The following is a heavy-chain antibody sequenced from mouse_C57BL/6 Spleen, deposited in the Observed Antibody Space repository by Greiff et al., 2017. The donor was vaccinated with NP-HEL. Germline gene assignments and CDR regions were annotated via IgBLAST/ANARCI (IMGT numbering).Heavy chain of an antibody. Sequence: QVQLQQSGAELVKPGASVKISCKASGYAFSSYWMNWVKQRPGKGLEWIGQIYPGDGDTNYNGKFKGKATLTADKSSSTAYMQLSSLTSEDSAVDFCAREEVVATNAMDYWGQGTSVTVSS. J-gene: IGHJ4*01. D-gene: IGHD1-1*02. CDR2: IYPGDGDT. CDR3: AREEVVATNAMDY. CDR1: GYAFSSYW. V-gene: IGHV1-80*01.